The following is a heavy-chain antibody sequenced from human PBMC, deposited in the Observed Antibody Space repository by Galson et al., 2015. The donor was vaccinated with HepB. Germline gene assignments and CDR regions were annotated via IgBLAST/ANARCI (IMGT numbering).Heavy chain of an antibody. D-gene: IGHD4-11*01. J-gene: IGHJ6*02. CDR2: LNTNTGNP. CDR1: GYAFTSYA. Sequence: SVKGSCKASGYAFTSYALNWVRQAPGQGLEWMGWLNTNTGNPGYAQGFTGRFVFSLDTSVSTAHLQISSLKAEDTAVYYCASTSTVADVLGMDVWGQGTAVTVSS. CDR3: ASTSTVADVLGMDV. V-gene: IGHV7-4-1*02.